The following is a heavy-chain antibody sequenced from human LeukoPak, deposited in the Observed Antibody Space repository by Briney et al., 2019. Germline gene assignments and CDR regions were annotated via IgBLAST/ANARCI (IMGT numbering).Heavy chain of an antibody. J-gene: IGHJ3*02. Sequence: GGSLRLSCAASGFTFSSYEMNWVRQAPGKGLEWVSYITSSGSTTYYADSVKGRFTISRDNAKNSLYLQMNSLRAEDTAVYYCARTAYDAFDIWGQGTMVTVSS. CDR1: GFTFSSYE. V-gene: IGHV3-48*03. CDR3: ARTAYDAFDI. CDR2: ITSSGSTT.